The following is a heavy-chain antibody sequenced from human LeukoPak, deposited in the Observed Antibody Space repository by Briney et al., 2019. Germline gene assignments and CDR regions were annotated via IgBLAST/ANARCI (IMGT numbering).Heavy chain of an antibody. CDR1: GGTFSSYA. V-gene: IGHV1-69*06. J-gene: IGHJ4*02. CDR2: IIPIFGTA. D-gene: IGHD3-22*01. CDR3: AGHYYDSSGYYYGFDY. Sequence: ASVTVSCKASGGTFSSYAISWVRQAPGQGLEWMGGIIPIFGTANYAQKFQGRVTINADKSTSTAYMELSSLRSEDTAVYYCAGHYYDSSGYYYGFDYWGQGTLVTVSS.